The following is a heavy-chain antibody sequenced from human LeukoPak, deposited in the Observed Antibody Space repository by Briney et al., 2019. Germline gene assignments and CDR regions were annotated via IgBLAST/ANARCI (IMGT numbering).Heavy chain of an antibody. J-gene: IGHJ3*02. CDR1: GGSISSYY. CDR3: ARDGSGYEVDAFDI. V-gene: IGHV4-59*01. D-gene: IGHD5-12*01. CDR2: IYYSRST. Sequence: SETLSLTCTVSGGSISSYYWSWIPQPPGKGLEWSGYIYYSRSTNYNPSLKSRVTISVDTSKNQFSLMLSSVTAAETAVYYCARDGSGYEVDAFDIWGQGTMVTVSS.